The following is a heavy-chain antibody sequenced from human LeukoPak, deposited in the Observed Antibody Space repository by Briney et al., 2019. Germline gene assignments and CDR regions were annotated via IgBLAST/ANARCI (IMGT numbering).Heavy chain of an antibody. CDR3: ARGGEGDVEMATITSLRLDY. J-gene: IGHJ4*02. CDR2: INHSGST. D-gene: IGHD5-24*01. V-gene: IGHV4-34*01. CDR1: GGSFSGYY. Sequence: SETLSLTCAVYGGSFSGYYWSWIRQPPGKGLEWIGEINHSGSTNYNPSLKSRVTISVDTSKNQFSLKLSSVTAADTAVYYCARGGEGDVEMATITSLRLDYWGQGTLVTVSS.